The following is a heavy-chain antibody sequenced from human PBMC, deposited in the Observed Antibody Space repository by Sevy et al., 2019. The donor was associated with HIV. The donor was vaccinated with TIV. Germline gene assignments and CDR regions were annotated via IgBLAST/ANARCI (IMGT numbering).Heavy chain of an antibody. J-gene: IGHJ4*02. CDR1: GFTFGDYC. V-gene: IGHV3-49*04. D-gene: IGHD1-1*01. CDR3: TRWKAAQSIFDY. CDR2: LKSDVYGGTV. Sequence: GGSLRLSCTASGFTFGDYCMSWVRQAPGKGLEWVAFLKSDVYGGTVDHAGSVRGRFVISRDDSKTNAYLQMNDLKTEDNGVYYCTRWKAAQSIFDYWGQGALVTVSS.